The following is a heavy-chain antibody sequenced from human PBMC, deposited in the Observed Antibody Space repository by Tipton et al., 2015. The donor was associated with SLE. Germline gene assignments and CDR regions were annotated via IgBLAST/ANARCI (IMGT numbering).Heavy chain of an antibody. CDR3: ARGCGYGDAFDI. D-gene: IGHD5-12*01. V-gene: IGHV4-59*11. CDR2: TYNNVRT. CDR1: GVSIRRHY. J-gene: IGHJ3*02. Sequence: TLSLTCTVSGVSIRRHYWSWIRLSPGKGLEWIVYTYNNVRTKYNPSLKSRVSISVDTSKNQISLKLSSVTAADMAVYYFARGCGYGDAFDIGGQGTMVNVSS.